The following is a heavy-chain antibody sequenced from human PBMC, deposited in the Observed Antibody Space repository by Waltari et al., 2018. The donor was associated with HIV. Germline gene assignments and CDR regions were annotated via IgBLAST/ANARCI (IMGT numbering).Heavy chain of an antibody. Sequence: EVHMVEWGGGLIQPGGSLRLSCTASGFTFSHYAMRWVRQSTGKGLEWVSAINTTGDPSYADSVKGRFTISRDNARNSLSLQMDSLRAGDTALYYCARVTRYSSGWYFDFWGQGTLVAVSS. J-gene: IGHJ4*02. CDR3: ARVTRYSSGWYFDF. V-gene: IGHV3-13*05. CDR2: INTTGDP. D-gene: IGHD6-19*01. CDR1: GFTFSHYA.